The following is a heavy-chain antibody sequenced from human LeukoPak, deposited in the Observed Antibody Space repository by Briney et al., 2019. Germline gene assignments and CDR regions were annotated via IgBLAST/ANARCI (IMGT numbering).Heavy chain of an antibody. D-gene: IGHD6-19*01. Sequence: PGESLKISCKGSGYSFTSYWIGWVRQMPGKGLEWMGIIYPGDSDTRYSPSLQGQVTISADKSISTAYLQWSSLKASDTAMYYCARHAKGGWSNDAFDIWGQGTMVTVSS. CDR1: GYSFTSYW. V-gene: IGHV5-51*01. J-gene: IGHJ3*02. CDR3: ARHAKGGWSNDAFDI. CDR2: IYPGDSDT.